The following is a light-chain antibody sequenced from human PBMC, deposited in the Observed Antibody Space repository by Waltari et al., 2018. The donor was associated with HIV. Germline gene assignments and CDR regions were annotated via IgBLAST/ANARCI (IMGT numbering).Light chain of an antibody. V-gene: IGLV3-21*01. Sequence: SYVLTQPPSVSAAPGKTARITCGGKNIGTKSVNWYQQKAGQAPVVLIYHDTDRPSGNPDRFSGSNSEDTATLTIRRVEAGDEAVYYCQVWDTTTDPYVIFGGGTNLAV. CDR2: HDT. CDR3: QVWDTTTDPYVI. J-gene: IGLJ2*01. CDR1: NIGTKS.